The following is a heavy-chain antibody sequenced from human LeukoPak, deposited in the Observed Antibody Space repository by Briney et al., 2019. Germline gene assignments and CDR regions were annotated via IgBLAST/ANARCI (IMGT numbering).Heavy chain of an antibody. J-gene: IGHJ4*02. CDR2: INSGGGT. V-gene: IGHV3-23*01. CDR1: GFTFSTHG. D-gene: IGHD3-22*01. Sequence: GGSLRLSCAASGFTFSTHGMNWVRLAPGKGLEWVSGINSGGGTYYAEYVKGRFTISGDNSKNTLYLQMNSLRAEDTAVYYCAKLTRNFDTSGLNDYWGQGTLVTVSS. CDR3: AKLTRNFDTSGLNDY.